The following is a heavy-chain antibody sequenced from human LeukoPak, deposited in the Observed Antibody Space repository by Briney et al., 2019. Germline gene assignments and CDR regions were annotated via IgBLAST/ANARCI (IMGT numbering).Heavy chain of an antibody. CDR3: ATPTALIEVGATRNDAFDI. CDR2: ISAYNGNT. CDR1: GYTFTSYG. D-gene: IGHD1-26*01. Sequence: ASVKVSCKASGYTFTSYGISWVRQAPGQGLEWMGWISAYNGNTNYAQKLQGRVTMTTDTSKSTAYMELRSLRSDDTAVYYCATPTALIEVGATRNDAFDIWGQGTMVTVSS. V-gene: IGHV1-18*01. J-gene: IGHJ3*02.